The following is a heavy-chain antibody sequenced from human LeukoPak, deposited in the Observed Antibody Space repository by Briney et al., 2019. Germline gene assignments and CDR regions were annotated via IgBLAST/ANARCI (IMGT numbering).Heavy chain of an antibody. CDR1: GFTFSTCG. CDR3: AKRGPVYSASPGNYFDY. D-gene: IGHD3-10*01. Sequence: GGSLRLSCTASGFTFSTCGMNWVRQAPGKGLEWVSSISGNDDGTYYADSVKGRFTISRDNSKNTLYLQMNSLRAEDTAIYYCAKRGPVYSASPGNYFDYWGQGTLVTVSS. CDR2: ISGNDDGT. J-gene: IGHJ4*02. V-gene: IGHV3-23*01.